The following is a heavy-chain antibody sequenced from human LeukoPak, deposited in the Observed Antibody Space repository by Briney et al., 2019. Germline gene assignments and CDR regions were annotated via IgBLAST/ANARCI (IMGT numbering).Heavy chain of an antibody. CDR3: ARRPGYSSGWYRALDY. CDR2: INHSGST. D-gene: IGHD6-19*01. V-gene: IGHV4-34*01. J-gene: IGHJ4*02. CDR1: GFTFSSYA. Sequence: LRLSCAASGFTFSSYAMSWVRQPPGKGLEWIGEINHSGSTNYNPSLKSRVTISVDTSKNQFSLKLSSVTAADTAVYYCARRPGYSSGWYRALDYWGQGTLVTVSS.